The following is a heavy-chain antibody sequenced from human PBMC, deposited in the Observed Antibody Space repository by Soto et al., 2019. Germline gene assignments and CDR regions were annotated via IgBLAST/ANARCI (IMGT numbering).Heavy chain of an antibody. CDR2: IWYDGSNK. CDR1: GFTFSSYG. Sequence: QVQLVESGGGVVQPGRSLRLSCAASGFTFSSYGMHWVRQAPGKGLEWVAVIWYDGSNKYYADSVKGRFTISRDNSKNTLYLQMNSRRAEDTAVYYCARSTTVTTGDYWGQGTLVTVSS. J-gene: IGHJ4*02. V-gene: IGHV3-33*01. CDR3: ARSTTVTTGDY. D-gene: IGHD4-17*01.